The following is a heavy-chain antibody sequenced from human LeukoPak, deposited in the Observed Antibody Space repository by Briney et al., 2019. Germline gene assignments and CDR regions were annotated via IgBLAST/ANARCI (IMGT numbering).Heavy chain of an antibody. CDR3: AKKGDNSSSWSSYYYYMDV. CDR1: GFTFSSYA. J-gene: IGHJ6*03. V-gene: IGHV3-23*01. Sequence: PGGSLRLSCAASGFTFSSYAMSWVRQAPGKGLEWVSAISGSGGSTYYADSVKGRFTISRDNSKYTLYLQMISLRAEDTAVYYCAKKGDNSSSWSSYYYYMDVWGKGTTVTVSS. D-gene: IGHD6-13*01. CDR2: ISGSGGST.